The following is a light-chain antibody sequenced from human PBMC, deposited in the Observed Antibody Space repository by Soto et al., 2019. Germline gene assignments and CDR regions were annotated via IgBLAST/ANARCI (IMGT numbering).Light chain of an antibody. Sequence: QAVVTQPPSASASLGASVTLTCTLSSGYSNYKVDWYQQRPGKGPRFVMRVGTGGIVGSKGDGIPDRFSVLGSGLNRYPTIKNIQEEDESDYHCGADHGSGSNFVGVFGTGTKLTVL. V-gene: IGLV9-49*01. CDR1: SGYSNYK. CDR2: VGTGGIVG. CDR3: GADHGSGSNFVGV. J-gene: IGLJ1*01.